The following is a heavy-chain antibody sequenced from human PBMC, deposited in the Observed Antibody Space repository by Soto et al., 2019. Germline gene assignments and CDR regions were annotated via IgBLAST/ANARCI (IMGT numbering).Heavy chain of an antibody. D-gene: IGHD6-13*01. CDR1: GYPFTTYD. J-gene: IGHJ4*02. CDR2: ISPIFGTA. V-gene: IGHV1-69*13. CDR3: ARPRIAAAGPEYYFDY. Sequence: SVKVSCKASGYPFTTYDISWVRQAPGQGLEWMGWISPIFGTANYAQKFQGRVTMTADESTSTAYMELSSLRSEDTAVYYCARPRIAAAGPEYYFDYWGQGTLVTVS.